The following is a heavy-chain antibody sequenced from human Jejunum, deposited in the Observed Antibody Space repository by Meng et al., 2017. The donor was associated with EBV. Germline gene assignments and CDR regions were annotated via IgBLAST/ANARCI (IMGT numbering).Heavy chain of an antibody. V-gene: IGHV3-74*01. CDR2: IDTDGSTT. D-gene: IGHD3/OR15-3a*01. CDR1: GFTFSNSC. CDR3: VRGGLGPWY. J-gene: IGHJ4*02. Sequence: VWVVGSGGGLVQPGGSLKLSCAASGFTFSNSCRNWPRQAPGKGLVWVSHIDTDGSTTNYAGSVKGRFTISRDNAKNTLSLQMNSLRVEDTAVYYCVRGGLGPWYWGQGTLVTVSS.